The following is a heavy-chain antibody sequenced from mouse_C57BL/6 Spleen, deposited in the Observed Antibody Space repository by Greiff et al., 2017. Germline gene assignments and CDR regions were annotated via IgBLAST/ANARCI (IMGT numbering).Heavy chain of an antibody. CDR1: GYTFTDYE. Sequence: VQLVESGAELVRPGASVTLSCKASGYTFTDYEMHWVKQTPVHGLEWIGAIDPETGGTAYNQKFKGKAILTADKSSSTAYMELRSLTSEDSAVYYCTRSKYSNRYAMDYWGQGTSVTVSS. J-gene: IGHJ4*01. D-gene: IGHD2-5*01. CDR3: TRSKYSNRYAMDY. V-gene: IGHV1-15*01. CDR2: IDPETGGT.